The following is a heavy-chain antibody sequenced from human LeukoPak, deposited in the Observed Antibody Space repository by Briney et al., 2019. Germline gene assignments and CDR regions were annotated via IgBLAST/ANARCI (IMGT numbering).Heavy chain of an antibody. D-gene: IGHD6-13*01. J-gene: IGHJ4*02. CDR1: GYSIRNGYN. CDR2: IYQSGSA. CDR3: ARRVLRGIAAAGYSFDY. Sequence: SETLSLTCTVSGYSIRNGYNWGWIRLSPGKGLEWLGSIYQSGSAYDNPSLKSRVTISVDTSKNQFSLKLSSVTAADTAVYYCARRVLRGIAAAGYSFDYWGQGTLVTVSS. V-gene: IGHV4-38-2*02.